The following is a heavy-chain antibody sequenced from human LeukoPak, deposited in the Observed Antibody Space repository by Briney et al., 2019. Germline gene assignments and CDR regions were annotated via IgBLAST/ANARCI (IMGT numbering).Heavy chain of an antibody. D-gene: IGHD4-17*01. CDR2: IWYDGSNK. CDR1: GFTFSSYG. J-gene: IGHJ4*02. CDR3: ARPYSIYGDYFGY. Sequence: GGSLRLSCAASGFTFSSYGMHWVRQAPGKGLEWVAVIWYDGSNKYYADSVKGRFTISRDNSKNTLYLQMNSLRAEDTAVYYCARPYSIYGDYFGYWGQGTLVTVSS. V-gene: IGHV3-33*01.